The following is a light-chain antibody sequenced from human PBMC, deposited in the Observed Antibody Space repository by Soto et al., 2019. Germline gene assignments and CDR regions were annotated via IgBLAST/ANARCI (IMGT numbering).Light chain of an antibody. CDR2: AAS. V-gene: IGKV1-39*01. J-gene: IGKJ2*01. CDR1: QSINRY. Sequence: DIQMTQSPLFLSASIGDTVTITCRASQSINRYLNWYQQKPGRAPQLLIDAASDLQVWVPSRFSGTGSGTEFTLTITSLQPEDFATYSCQQTYGLPYTFGQGTKLESK. CDR3: QQTYGLPYT.